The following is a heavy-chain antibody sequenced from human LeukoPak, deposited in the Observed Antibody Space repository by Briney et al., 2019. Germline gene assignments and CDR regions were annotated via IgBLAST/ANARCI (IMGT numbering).Heavy chain of an antibody. J-gene: IGHJ4*02. D-gene: IGHD6-19*01. CDR3: AKDWEQWLVQGFDY. V-gene: IGHV3-23*01. Sequence: PGGSLRLSCAASGFTFSSYAMSWVRQAPGKGLEWVSAISGSGGSTYYAGSVKGRFTISRDNSKNTLYLQMNSLRAEDTAVYYCAKDWEQWLVQGFDYWGQGTLVTVSS. CDR2: ISGSGGST. CDR1: GFTFSSYA.